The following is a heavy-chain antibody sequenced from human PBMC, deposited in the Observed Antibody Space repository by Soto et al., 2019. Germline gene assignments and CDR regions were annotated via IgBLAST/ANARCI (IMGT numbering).Heavy chain of an antibody. CDR3: ARHRSSSWYGRSYYYYGMDV. CDR1: GYSFTSYW. V-gene: IGHV5-51*01. CDR2: IYPGDSDT. Sequence: GESLKISCKGSGYSFTSYWIGWVRQMPGKGLEWMGIIYPGDSDTRYSPSFQGQVTISADKSISTAYLQWSSLKASDTAMYYCARHRSSSWYGRSYYYYGMDVWGQGTTVTVSS. D-gene: IGHD6-13*01. J-gene: IGHJ6*02.